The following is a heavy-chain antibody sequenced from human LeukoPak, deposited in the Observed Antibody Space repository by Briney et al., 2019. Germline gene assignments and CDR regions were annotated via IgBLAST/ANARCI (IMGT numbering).Heavy chain of an antibody. Sequence: ASVKVSCKASGYTFTNYGINWVRQAPGQGLEWMGWISTYNGDTNYAQKVQGRVTMTTDTSTSTAYMEMRSLRSDDTAVYYCASGYLGRAGTTDRLDYWGQGTLVTVSS. V-gene: IGHV1-18*01. D-gene: IGHD4-17*01. CDR3: ASGYLGRAGTTDRLDY. CDR2: ISTYNGDT. CDR1: GYTFTNYG. J-gene: IGHJ4*02.